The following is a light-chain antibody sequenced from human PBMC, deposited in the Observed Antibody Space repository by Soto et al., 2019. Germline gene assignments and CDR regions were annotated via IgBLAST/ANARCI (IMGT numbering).Light chain of an antibody. CDR2: AAS. V-gene: IGKV1-39*01. CDR3: QQSYITPYT. CDR1: QSISVH. J-gene: IGKJ2*01. Sequence: DIQMTQSPSSLSASVGDTVTITCRASQSISVHLNWYQQKPGKVPKLLIYAASNLQSGVPSSFSGSGSEKDFALTISRLQPEDFATYYCQQSYITPYTFGQGTKLQIK.